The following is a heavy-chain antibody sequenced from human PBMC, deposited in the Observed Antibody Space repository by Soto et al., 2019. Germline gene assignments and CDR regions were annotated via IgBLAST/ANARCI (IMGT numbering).Heavy chain of an antibody. V-gene: IGHV4-34*01. CDR1: GGSLSGYY. J-gene: IGHJ4*02. Sequence: SENLSLTCAVYGGSLSGYYWSWIRQPPGKGLEWIGEINHSGGTNYNPSLKSRVTISVDTSKNQFSLKLSSVTAADTAVYYCARGRIVVVPAADVWGQGTLVTVSS. CDR2: INHSGGT. D-gene: IGHD2-2*01. CDR3: ARGRIVVVPAADV.